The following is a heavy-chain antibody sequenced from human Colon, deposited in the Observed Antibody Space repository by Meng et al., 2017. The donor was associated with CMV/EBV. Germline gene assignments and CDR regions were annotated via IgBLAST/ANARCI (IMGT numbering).Heavy chain of an antibody. CDR1: GFTFNTFW. D-gene: IGHD1-1*01. V-gene: IGHV3-7*01. CDR2: IKEDGRGQ. CDR3: VRYENLQHGMDV. J-gene: IGHJ6*02. Sequence: GESLKISCAASGFTFNTFWMTWVRQAPGKGLEWVANIKEDGRGQWYVDSVKGRFTISRDNARKSLYLQMNSLRAEDTAVYYCVRYENLQHGMDVWGQGTTGTVSS.